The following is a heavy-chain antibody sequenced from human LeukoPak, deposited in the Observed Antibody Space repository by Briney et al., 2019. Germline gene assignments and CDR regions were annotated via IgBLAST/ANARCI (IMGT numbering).Heavy chain of an antibody. V-gene: IGHV3-23*01. J-gene: IGHJ4*02. Sequence: TGGSLRLSCAASGFTFSNYAIHWVRQAPGKGLEWVSIVCGRGVNTYYADSVKGRFTISRDNYKNTVYLQLNSLRAEDTAVYDCARRGDCSGTCIYDYWGQGTLVTVSS. D-gene: IGHD2-2*01. CDR3: ARRGDCSGTCIYDY. CDR2: VCGRGVNT. CDR1: GFTFSNYA.